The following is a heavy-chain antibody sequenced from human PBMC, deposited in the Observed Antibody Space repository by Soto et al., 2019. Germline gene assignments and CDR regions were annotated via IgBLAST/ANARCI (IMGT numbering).Heavy chain of an antibody. CDR3: ARIKLVDFFFINVDVYDMDV. D-gene: IGHD2-15*01. CDR2: ISSDSRYI. J-gene: IGHJ6*02. V-gene: IGHV3-48*02. Sequence: PVGSLRLSCAASGFTLSNYAVNWVRQAPGKGLEWVSYISSDSRYIYHGDSVKGRFTISRDNARNSVYLQMNSLRDEDTAVYYCARIKLVDFFFINVDVYDMDVWGQGTPVTVSS. CDR1: GFTLSNYA.